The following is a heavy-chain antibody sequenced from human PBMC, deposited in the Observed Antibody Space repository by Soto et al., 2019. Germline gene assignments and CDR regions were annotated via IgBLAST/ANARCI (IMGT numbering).Heavy chain of an antibody. J-gene: IGHJ5*02. CDR2: IYYSGST. CDR1: GGSISSGGYY. CDR3: ARVEPRITMVRGVKRSTNWCDP. V-gene: IGHV4-31*03. Sequence: QVQLQESGPGLVKPSQTLSLTCTVSGGSISSGGYYWSWIRQHPGKGLEWIGYIYYSGSTYYNPSLKSRVTISVDTSKNQFSLKLSSVTAADTAVYYCARVEPRITMVRGVKRSTNWCDPWGQGTLVTVSS. D-gene: IGHD3-10*01.